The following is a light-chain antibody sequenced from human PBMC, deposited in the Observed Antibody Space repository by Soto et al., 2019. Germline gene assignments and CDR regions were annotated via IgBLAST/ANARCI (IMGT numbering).Light chain of an antibody. J-gene: IGLJ2*01. Sequence: QSALTQPPSASGSPGQSVTISCTGTSSDVGFYNYVSWYQQHPGKAPKVIIYEVSKRPSGVPDRFSGSKSGNTASLTVSGLQGEDEADYYCSSCAGVKNMLFGGGTKLTVL. CDR3: SSCAGVKNML. CDR1: SSDVGFYNY. CDR2: EVS. V-gene: IGLV2-8*01.